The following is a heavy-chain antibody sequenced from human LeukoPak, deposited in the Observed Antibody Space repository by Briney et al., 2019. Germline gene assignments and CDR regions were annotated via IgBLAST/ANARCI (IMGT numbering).Heavy chain of an antibody. CDR3: AKDCQYYYDSSGYYPGDY. V-gene: IGHV3-30*18. CDR2: ISYDGSNK. CDR1: GFTFSSYG. D-gene: IGHD3-22*01. J-gene: IGHJ4*02. Sequence: PGGSLRLSCAASGFTFSSYGMHWVRQAPGKGLEWVAVISYDGSNKYYADSVKGRFTISRDNSKNTLYLQMNSLRAEDTAVCYCAKDCQYYYDSSGYYPGDYWGQGTLVTVSS.